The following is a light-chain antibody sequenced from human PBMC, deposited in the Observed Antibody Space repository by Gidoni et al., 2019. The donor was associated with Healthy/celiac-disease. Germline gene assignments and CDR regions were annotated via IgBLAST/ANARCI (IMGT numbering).Light chain of an antibody. V-gene: IGLV3-1*01. CDR1: KLGYKY. CDR2: QDS. J-gene: IGLJ2*01. Sequence: SYELTQPPSVSVSPGQTASITFPGDKLGYKYACWYQQKPGQSPVLVIYQDSKRPSGIPERFSGSNSGNTATLTISGTQAMDEADYYCQAWDSSTAVFGGGTKLTVL. CDR3: QAWDSSTAV.